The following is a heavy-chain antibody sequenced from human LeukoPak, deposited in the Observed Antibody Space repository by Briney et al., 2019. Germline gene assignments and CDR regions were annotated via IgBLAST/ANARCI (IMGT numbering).Heavy chain of an antibody. J-gene: IGHJ6*04. Sequence: PGGSLRLPCAASGFTVSSNYISWLRQAPGRGLEWVSFVYIGGSTFYADSVKGRFTISRDNSKNTLYMQMNSLRAEDTAVYYCAKSRRTTVTHAGMDVWGKGTTVTISS. V-gene: IGHV3-53*05. CDR3: AKSRRTTVTHAGMDV. CDR1: GFTVSSNY. CDR2: VYIGGST. D-gene: IGHD4-17*01.